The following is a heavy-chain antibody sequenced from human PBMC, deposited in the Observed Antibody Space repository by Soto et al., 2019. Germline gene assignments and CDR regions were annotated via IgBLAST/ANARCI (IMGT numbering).Heavy chain of an antibody. Sequence: QVQLVESGGGVVQPGRSLRLSCAASGFTFSSYAMHWVRQAPGKGLEWVAVISYDGSNKYYADSVKGRFTISRDNSKNTLYLRMNSLRAEDTAVYYCARGAQWLLLLWGQGTLVTVSS. V-gene: IGHV3-30-3*01. CDR1: GFTFSSYA. J-gene: IGHJ4*02. CDR2: ISYDGSNK. D-gene: IGHD3-22*01. CDR3: ARGAQWLLLL.